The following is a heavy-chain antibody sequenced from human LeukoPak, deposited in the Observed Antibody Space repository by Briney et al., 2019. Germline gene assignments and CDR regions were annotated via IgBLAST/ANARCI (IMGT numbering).Heavy chain of an antibody. CDR2: IYYSGST. J-gene: IGHJ5*02. CDR1: GGSISSYY. D-gene: IGHD3-22*01. CDR3: ASEEYYYDSSGYGDNWFDP. V-gene: IGHV4-59*01. Sequence: PSETLSLTCTVSGGSISSYYWSWIRQPPGKGLEWLGYIYYSGSTNYNPSLKSRVTISVDTSKNQFSLKLSSVTAADTAVYSCASEEYYYDSSGYGDNWFDPWGQGTLVTVSS.